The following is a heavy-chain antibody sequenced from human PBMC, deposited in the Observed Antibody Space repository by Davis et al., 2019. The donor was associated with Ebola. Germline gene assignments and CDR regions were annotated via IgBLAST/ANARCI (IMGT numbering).Heavy chain of an antibody. V-gene: IGHV3-33*06. CDR3: AKDRASGGDYNGPTDS. CDR2: IWYDGTNA. D-gene: IGHD4-17*01. CDR1: GFIFSRYG. Sequence: PGGSLRLSCAASGFIFSRYGMHWVRQAPGKGLEWVATIWYDGTNAYYIDSVKGRFTISRDNSKSTLYLQMNSLRAEDTAVYYCAKDRASGGDYNGPTDSWSQGSLVTVSS. J-gene: IGHJ4*02.